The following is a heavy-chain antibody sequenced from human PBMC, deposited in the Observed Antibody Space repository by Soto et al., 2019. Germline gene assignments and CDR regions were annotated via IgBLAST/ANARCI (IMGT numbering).Heavy chain of an antibody. D-gene: IGHD4-17*01. V-gene: IGHV4-4*02. CDR3: ARALRKRNYYYGMDV. CDR1: GGSISSSNW. J-gene: IGHJ6*02. CDR2: IYHSGST. Sequence: SETLSLTCAVSGGSISSSNWWSWVRQPPGKGLEWIGEIYHSGSTNYNPSLKSRVTISVDKSKNQFSLKLSSVTAADTAVYYCARALRKRNYYYGMDVWGQGTTVTVSS.